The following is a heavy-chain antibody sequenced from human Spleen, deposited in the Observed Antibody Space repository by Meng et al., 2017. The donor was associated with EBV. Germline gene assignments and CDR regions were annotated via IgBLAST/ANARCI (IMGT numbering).Heavy chain of an antibody. J-gene: IGHJ4*02. CDR1: GFTCKKHW. V-gene: IGHV3-74*01. CDR3: ATIPH. Sequence: LVEPGGGNVPPGGSPRLSCAASGFTCKKHWMHWVRQAPGKGLVWVSRISGDGTSTTYADSVKGRFSISRDNANNTLYLQLNSLRAEDTAVYYCATIPHWGQGTLVTVSS. CDR2: ISGDGTST. D-gene: IGHD3-3*01.